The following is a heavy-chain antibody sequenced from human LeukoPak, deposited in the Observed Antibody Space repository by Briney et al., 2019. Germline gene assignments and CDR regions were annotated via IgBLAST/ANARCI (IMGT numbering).Heavy chain of an antibody. Sequence: RPGGSLRLSCAASGFAFSNYWMHWVRQTPGKGLEWVANIKRDGSERNYVDSVKGRFTISRDNARNSLFLQMNSLRAEDTAVYYCARGNYYGQDYWGQGTLVTVSS. CDR1: GFAFSNYW. CDR3: ARGNYYGQDY. D-gene: IGHD3-10*01. V-gene: IGHV3-7*01. CDR2: IKRDGSER. J-gene: IGHJ4*02.